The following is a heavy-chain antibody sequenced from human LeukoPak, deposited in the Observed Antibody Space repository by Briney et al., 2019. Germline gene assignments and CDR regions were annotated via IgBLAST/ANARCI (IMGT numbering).Heavy chain of an antibody. Sequence: ASVKVSCTASGYTFTNYHMHWVRQAPGQGLEWMGMINPSGGSTTYAQKFQGRVTMTRDTSTSTVYMELSSLRSEDTAVYYCARVPYCSNGICYTHYYCDYWGQGTLVTVSS. J-gene: IGHJ4*02. V-gene: IGHV1-46*01. D-gene: IGHD2-8*01. CDR1: GYTFTNYH. CDR2: INPSGGST. CDR3: ARVPYCSNGICYTHYYCDY.